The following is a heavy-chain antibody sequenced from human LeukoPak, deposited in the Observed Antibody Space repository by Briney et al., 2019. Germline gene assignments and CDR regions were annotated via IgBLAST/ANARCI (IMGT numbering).Heavy chain of an antibody. CDR2: IYYSGST. D-gene: IGHD3-10*01. V-gene: IGHV4-39*01. J-gene: IGHJ4*02. CDR3: ARLDYGSGSYPDY. CDR1: GGSISSSSYY. Sequence: PSETLSLTCTVSGGSISSSSYYWGWIRQPPGKGLEWIGSIYYSGSTYYNPSLKSRVTISVDTSKNQFSLKLSSVTAADTAVYYCARLDYGSGSYPDYWGQGTLVTVS.